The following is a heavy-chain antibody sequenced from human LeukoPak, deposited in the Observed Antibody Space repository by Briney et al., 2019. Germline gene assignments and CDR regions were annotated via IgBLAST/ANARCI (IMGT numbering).Heavy chain of an antibody. D-gene: IGHD5/OR15-5a*01. V-gene: IGHV3-21*01. CDR1: GFTFSSSA. CDR3: ARDPTQYLRYGHFDY. J-gene: IGHJ4*02. CDR2: INNVASHI. Sequence: GGSLRLSCAASGFTFSSSAMNWVRQAPGKGLEWVSSINNVASHIYYAHSVKGRFTISRDNAKNSLYLQMNSLSDEDTAEYYCARDPTQYLRYGHFDYWGQGTLVTVSS.